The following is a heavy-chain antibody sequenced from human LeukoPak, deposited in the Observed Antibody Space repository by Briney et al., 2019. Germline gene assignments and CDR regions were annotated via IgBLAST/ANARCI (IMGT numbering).Heavy chain of an antibody. CDR1: GFTFSSYW. CDR3: ARVRSGGSCRDY. J-gene: IGHJ4*02. Sequence: GGSLRLSCVVSGFTFSSYWMSWVRQAPGKGLEWVANIKQDGSDKYYVDSVKGRFTISRDNAENSLYLQMNSLRAEDTAVYYCARVRSGGSCRDYWGQGTLVTVSS. CDR2: IKQDGSDK. V-gene: IGHV3-7*01. D-gene: IGHD2-15*01.